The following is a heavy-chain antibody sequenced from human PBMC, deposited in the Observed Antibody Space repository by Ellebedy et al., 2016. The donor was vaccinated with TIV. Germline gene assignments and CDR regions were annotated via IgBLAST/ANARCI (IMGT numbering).Heavy chain of an antibody. CDR3: ATLNQLDWFDP. V-gene: IGHV4-34*08. Sequence: GSLRLSXAASGFTFSDYYMSWIRQPPGKGLEWIGEINHSGSTNYNPSLKSRVTISVDTSKNQFSLKLSSVTAADTAVYYCATLNQLDWFDPWGQGTLVTVSS. D-gene: IGHD2-2*01. J-gene: IGHJ5*02. CDR2: INHSGST. CDR1: GFTFSDYY.